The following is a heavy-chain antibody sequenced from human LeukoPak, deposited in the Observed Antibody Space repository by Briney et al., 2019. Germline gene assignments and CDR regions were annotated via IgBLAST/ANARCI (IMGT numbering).Heavy chain of an antibody. V-gene: IGHV4-61*02. D-gene: IGHD5-18*01. CDR3: ARAGGYGLIDY. J-gene: IGHJ4*02. CDR1: GGSISSASYY. CDR2: IYTSGNT. Sequence: SETLSLTCTVSGGSISSASYYWSWIRQPAGKGLEWIGRIYTSGNTNYNPSLKSRVTLSLDTSKNQFSLKLSSVTAADTAVYYCARAGGYGLIDYWGQGTMVTVSS.